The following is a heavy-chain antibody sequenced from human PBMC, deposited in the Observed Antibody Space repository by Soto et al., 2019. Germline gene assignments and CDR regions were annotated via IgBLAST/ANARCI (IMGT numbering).Heavy chain of an antibody. V-gene: IGHV3-9*01. CDR1: VFTFDDYA. CDR2: ISWNSGKI. D-gene: IGHD2-15*01. J-gene: IGHJ4*02. CDR3: AKGDCSAGSCSFDN. Sequence: SLRLSCAASVFTFDDYAMHWVRQAPGKGLEWVSGISWNSGKIGYADSVKGRFTISRDNAKNSLYLQMNSLRAEDTALYFCAKGDCSAGSCSFDNWGQGTLVTVSS.